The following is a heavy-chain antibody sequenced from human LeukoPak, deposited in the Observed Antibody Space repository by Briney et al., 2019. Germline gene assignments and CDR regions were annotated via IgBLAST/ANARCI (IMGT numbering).Heavy chain of an antibody. CDR1: GYTFASYD. D-gene: IGHD1-26*01. Sequence: ASVKVSCKASGYTFASYDINWVRQATGQGLEWMGWMNPNSGNTGYAQKFQGRVTITRNTSISTAYMELSSLRSEDTAVYYCARGRGEWELTAHFGYWGQGTLVTVSS. J-gene: IGHJ4*02. V-gene: IGHV1-8*03. CDR3: ARGRGEWELTAHFGY. CDR2: MNPNSGNT.